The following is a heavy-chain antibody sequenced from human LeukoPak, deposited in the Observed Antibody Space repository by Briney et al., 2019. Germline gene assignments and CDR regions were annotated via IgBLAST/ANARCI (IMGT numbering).Heavy chain of an antibody. CDR3: ARAPGIAAAGDFDY. CDR2: IIPIFGTA. V-gene: IGHV1-69*13. CDR1: GGTFTSYA. Sequence: SVKVSCKASGGTFTSYAISWVRQAPGQGLEWMGGIIPIFGTANYAQKFQGRVTFTADESTSTAYMELSSLRSEDTAVYYCARAPGIAAAGDFDYWGQGTLVTVSS. D-gene: IGHD6-13*01. J-gene: IGHJ4*02.